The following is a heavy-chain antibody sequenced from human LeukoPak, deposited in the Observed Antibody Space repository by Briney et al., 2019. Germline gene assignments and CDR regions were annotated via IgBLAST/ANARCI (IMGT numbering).Heavy chain of an antibody. CDR3: ARHGGTLGYFDN. V-gene: IGHV4-59*08. J-gene: IGHJ4*02. CDR1: SGSISSYY. CDR2: VYQSGTT. Sequence: NPSETLSLTCTISSGSISSYYWSWLRQPPGKGLEWIGYVYQSGTTSYNPSLKRRVTMSADSSKNQFSLRMTSVTAADTAVYYCARHGGTLGYFDNWGQGTVVTVSS. D-gene: IGHD1-26*01.